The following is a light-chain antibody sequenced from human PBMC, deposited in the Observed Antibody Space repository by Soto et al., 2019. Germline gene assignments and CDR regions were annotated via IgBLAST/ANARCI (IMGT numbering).Light chain of an antibody. V-gene: IGLV2-23*01. Sequence: QSALTQPASVSGSPGQSITISCTGTNSDVGSYNLVSWYQQHPGKAPKLLIYEGTKRPSGVSRRFSGSESGNTASLTISGLQAEDEADYYCHSYARGTLVFGGGTKLTVL. CDR3: HSYARGTLV. J-gene: IGLJ3*02. CDR2: EGT. CDR1: NSDVGSYNL.